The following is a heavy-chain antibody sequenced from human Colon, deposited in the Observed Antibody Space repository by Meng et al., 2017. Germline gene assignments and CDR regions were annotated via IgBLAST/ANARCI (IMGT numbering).Heavy chain of an antibody. CDR2: IQDDGSAK. Sequence: GGSLRLSCAASGFSFSNNWMSWVRQAPGKGLEWVANIQDDGSAKYYVASVKGRFTISRDNAYNSLYLQMNSLRAEDTAVYYCARADVLYDYVWGGAGDYWGQGALVTVSS. J-gene: IGHJ4*02. D-gene: IGHD3-16*01. CDR1: GFSFSNNW. V-gene: IGHV3-7*01. CDR3: ARADVLYDYVWGGAGDY.